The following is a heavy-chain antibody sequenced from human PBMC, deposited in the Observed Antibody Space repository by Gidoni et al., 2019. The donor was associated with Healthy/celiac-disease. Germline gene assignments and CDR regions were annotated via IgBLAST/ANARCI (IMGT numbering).Heavy chain of an antibody. Sequence: VQPAQPGAQAKKPGPSAKVSCKAPGRITSRYLTSWVRPAPGQVLEWLGGITPLFGTANSAQKYQGRSTITANKSWNAAYMELSSLRSEDTAVYYCARSNPLSAARPGLCYYGMNVWGQGTTVTVSS. CDR3: ARSNPLSAARPGLCYYGMNV. J-gene: IGHJ6*02. V-gene: IGHV1-69*06. CDR1: GRITSRYL. D-gene: IGHD6-6*01. CDR2: ITPLFGTA.